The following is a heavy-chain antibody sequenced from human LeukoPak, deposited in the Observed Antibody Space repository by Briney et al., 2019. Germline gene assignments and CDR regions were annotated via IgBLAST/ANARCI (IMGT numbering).Heavy chain of an antibody. V-gene: IGHV3-21*01. J-gene: IGHJ4*02. Sequence: GGSLRLSCSASGFTFSDYDMNWVRQAPGKGLEWVSSISYLSSHVYYGDSVKGRFTISRDNAKNSLYLQMNSLGAEDTAIYYCGRAFPPLRTSSAGDLWGQGILVTVSS. CDR2: ISYLSSHV. D-gene: IGHD3-16*01. CDR1: GFTFSDYD. CDR3: GRAFPPLRTSSAGDL.